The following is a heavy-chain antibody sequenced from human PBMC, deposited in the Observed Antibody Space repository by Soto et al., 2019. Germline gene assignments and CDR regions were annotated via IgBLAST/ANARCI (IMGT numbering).Heavy chain of an antibody. CDR1: GGSFSGYY. J-gene: IGHJ6*02. Sequence: PSETLSLTCAVYGGSFSGYYWSWIRQPPGKGLEWIGEINHSGSTNYNPSLKSRVTISVDTSKNQFSLKLSSVTAADTAVYYCATGGRSGMDVGGQGTTVTVSS. CDR2: INHSGST. CDR3: ATGGRSGMDV. V-gene: IGHV4-34*01. D-gene: IGHD3-10*01.